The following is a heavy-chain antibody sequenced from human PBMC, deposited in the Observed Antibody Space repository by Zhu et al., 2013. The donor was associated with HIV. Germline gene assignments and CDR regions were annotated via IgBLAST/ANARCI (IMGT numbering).Heavy chain of an antibody. CDR3: ARGGSPIVVVVAVIPDAAYGMDV. V-gene: IGHV1-69*01. D-gene: IGHD2-15*01. Sequence: QVQLVQSGAEVKKPGSSVKVSCKASGGTFSSYAISWVRQAPGQGLEWMGGIIPIFGTANYAQKFQGRVTITADESTSTAYMELSSLRSEDTAVYYCARGGSPIVVVVAVIPDAAYGMDVWGQGDQRSPSP. CDR2: IIPIFGTA. CDR1: GGTFSSYA. J-gene: IGHJ6*02.